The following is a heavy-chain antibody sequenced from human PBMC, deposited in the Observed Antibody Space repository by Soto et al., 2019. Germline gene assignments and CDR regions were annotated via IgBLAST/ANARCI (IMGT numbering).Heavy chain of an antibody. CDR3: ARDSYDYIWGTYRYTFDY. CDR2: ISYDGSYK. CDR1: GFTFSNYA. V-gene: IGHV3-30-3*01. D-gene: IGHD3-16*02. Sequence: PGGSLRLSCEASGFTFSNYAMHWVRQAPGKGLAWVTIISYDGSYKDYADSVKGRFTISRDNSKNTLYLQMNSLRAEDTAVYYCARDSYDYIWGTYRYTFDYWGQGTLVTVSS. J-gene: IGHJ4*02.